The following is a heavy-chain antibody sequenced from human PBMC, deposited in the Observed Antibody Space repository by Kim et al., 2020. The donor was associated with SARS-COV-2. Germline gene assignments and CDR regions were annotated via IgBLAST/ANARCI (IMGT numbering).Heavy chain of an antibody. Sequence: SETLSLTCTVSGGSISSSSYYWGWIRQPPGKGLEWIGSIYYSGSTYYNPSLKSRVTISVDTSKNQFSLKLSSVTAADTAVYYCARDFLTTVVIGGYYYGMDVWGQGTTVTVSS. CDR3: ARDFLTTVVIGGYYYGMDV. D-gene: IGHD4-17*01. CDR1: GGSISSSSYY. J-gene: IGHJ6*02. CDR2: IYYSGST. V-gene: IGHV4-39*07.